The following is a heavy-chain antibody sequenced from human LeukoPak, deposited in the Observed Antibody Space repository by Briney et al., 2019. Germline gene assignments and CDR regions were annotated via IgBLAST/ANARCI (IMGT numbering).Heavy chain of an antibody. D-gene: IGHD6-6*01. CDR1: GFTFSSYA. CDR3: ARVSIKYISSYYFDY. CDR2: ISYDGSNK. V-gene: IGHV3-30*04. Sequence: PGGSLRLACAASGFTFSSYAMHWVRQAPGKELEWVAVISYDGSNKYYADPVKGRFTISRDNSKNTLYLQMNSLRAEDTAVYYCARVSIKYISSYYFDYWGQGTLVTVSS. J-gene: IGHJ4*02.